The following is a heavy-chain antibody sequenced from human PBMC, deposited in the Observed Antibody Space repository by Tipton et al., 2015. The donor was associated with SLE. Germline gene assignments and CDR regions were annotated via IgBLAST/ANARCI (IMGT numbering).Heavy chain of an antibody. CDR1: GGSISSYY. V-gene: IGHV4-59*01. J-gene: IGHJ4*02. CDR2: IYYSGST. Sequence: TLSLTCTVSGGSISSYYWSWIRRPPGKGLEWIGYIYYSGSTNYNPSLKSRVTISVDTSKNQFSLKLSSVTAADTAVYYCAVNGFTVGKYYFDYWGQGTLVTVSS. D-gene: IGHD1-26*01. CDR3: AVNGFTVGKYYFDY.